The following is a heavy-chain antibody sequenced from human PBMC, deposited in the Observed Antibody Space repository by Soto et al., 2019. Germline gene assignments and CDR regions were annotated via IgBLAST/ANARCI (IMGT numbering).Heavy chain of an antibody. J-gene: IGHJ4*02. CDR2: IIPIFGTA. V-gene: IGHV1-69*06. D-gene: IGHD3-22*01. Sequence: GASVKVSCKASGGTFSSYAISWVRQAPGQGLEWRGGIIPIFGTANYAQKFQGRVTITADKSTSTAYMELSSLSSEDTAVYYCARGAESDSSVTDYWGQGTLVTVSS. CDR3: ARGAESDSSVTDY. CDR1: GGTFSSYA.